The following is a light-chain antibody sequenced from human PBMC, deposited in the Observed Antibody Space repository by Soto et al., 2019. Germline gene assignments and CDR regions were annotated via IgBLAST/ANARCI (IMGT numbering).Light chain of an antibody. J-gene: IGKJ3*01. Sequence: DIQMTQSPSSQSASVGARVSITCRASEDIRTSLSWFQHKPGRAPKLLIYGASYLETGVPSRFRGSGSGTDFTLTISSLQPADIATYYCQHYNNLPPFTFGPGTIVDI. CDR1: EDIRTS. V-gene: IGKV1-33*01. CDR3: QHYNNLPPFT. CDR2: GAS.